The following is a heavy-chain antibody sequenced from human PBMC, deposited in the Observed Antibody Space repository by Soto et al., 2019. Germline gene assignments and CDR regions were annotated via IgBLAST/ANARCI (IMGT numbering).Heavy chain of an antibody. J-gene: IGHJ4*02. CDR1: GFTFGSYA. Sequence: EVQLLESGGALVQPGGSLRLSCAASGFTFGSYAMSWVRQIPGKGLEWMSAISMSGGTTYHADSVKGRFAMSRDNSQNMLFLQVNSLRAEDTAIYFCARFAAYSAPYYIDFWGQGTLVTVSS. CDR2: ISMSGGTT. V-gene: IGHV3-23*01. CDR3: ARFAAYSAPYYIDF. D-gene: IGHD3-10*01.